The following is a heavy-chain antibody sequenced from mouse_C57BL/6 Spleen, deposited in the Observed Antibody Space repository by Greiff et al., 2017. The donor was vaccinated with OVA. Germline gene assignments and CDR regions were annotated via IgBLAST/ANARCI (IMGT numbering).Heavy chain of an antibody. V-gene: IGHV2-2*01. Sequence: QVQLQQSGPGLVQPSQSLSITCTVSGFSLTSYGVHWVRQSPGKGLEWLGVIWRGGSTDYNAAFISRLSISKDNSKSQVFFKMNSLQADDTAIYYCARNWGYDVGDAMDYWGQGTSVTVSS. J-gene: IGHJ4*01. D-gene: IGHD3-1*01. CDR2: IWRGGST. CDR1: GFSLTSYG. CDR3: ARNWGYDVGDAMDY.